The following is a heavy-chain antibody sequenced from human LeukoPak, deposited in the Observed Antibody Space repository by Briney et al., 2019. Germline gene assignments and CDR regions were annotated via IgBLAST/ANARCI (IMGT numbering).Heavy chain of an antibody. Sequence: SETLSLTCAVYGGSFSGYYWSWIRQPPGKGLEWIGEINHSGSTNYNPSLKSRVTISVDTSKNQFSLKLSSVTAADTAVYYCARGRRNLELGNWFDPWGQGTLVTVSS. CDR2: INHSGST. V-gene: IGHV4-34*01. D-gene: IGHD1-26*01. J-gene: IGHJ5*02. CDR1: GGSFSGYY. CDR3: ARGRRNLELGNWFDP.